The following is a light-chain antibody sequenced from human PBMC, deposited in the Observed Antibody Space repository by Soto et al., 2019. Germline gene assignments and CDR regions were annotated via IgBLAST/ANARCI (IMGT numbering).Light chain of an antibody. J-gene: IGLJ1*01. CDR2: GNS. CDR1: NSNIGAGYD. CDR3: QSYDSRLSGSV. Sequence: QSVLTQPPSVSGAPGQRVTISCTGSNSNIGAGYDVHWYQQLPGTAPKLLIYGNSNRPSGVPDRFSGSKSVTSASLAITGLQAEDEADYYCQSYDSRLSGSVFGTGTKVTVL. V-gene: IGLV1-40*01.